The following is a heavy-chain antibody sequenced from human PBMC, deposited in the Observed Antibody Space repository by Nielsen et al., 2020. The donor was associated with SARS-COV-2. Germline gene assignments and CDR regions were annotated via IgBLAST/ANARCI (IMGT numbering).Heavy chain of an antibody. Sequence: GGSLRLSCAASGFTFSNYGMHWVRQAPGKGLEWVAVISYDGSNKYYADSVKGRFTISRDNSKNTLYLQMNSLRAEDTAVYYCAKSGWLQLRGYFDYWGQGTLVTVSS. J-gene: IGHJ4*02. V-gene: IGHV3-30*18. CDR2: ISYDGSNK. CDR1: GFTFSNYG. CDR3: AKSGWLQLRGYFDY. D-gene: IGHD5-18*01.